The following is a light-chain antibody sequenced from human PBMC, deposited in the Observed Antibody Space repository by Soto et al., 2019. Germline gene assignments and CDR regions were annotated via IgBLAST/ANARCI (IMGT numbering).Light chain of an antibody. J-gene: IGKJ1*01. CDR1: QSVTVN. CDR2: RAS. CDR3: QQYNDWPPRWT. Sequence: EIVMTHSPATLSLSPGERATLSCRASQSVTVNLAWYQQKPGQAPRLLIYRASTRATGIPARFSGGGSGTEFTLTISSLQSEDFAVYICQQYNDWPPRWTFGQGTKVEIK. V-gene: IGKV3-15*01.